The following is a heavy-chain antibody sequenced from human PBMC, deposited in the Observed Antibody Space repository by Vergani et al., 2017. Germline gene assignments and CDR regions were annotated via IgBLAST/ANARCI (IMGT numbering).Heavy chain of an antibody. V-gene: IGHV4-34*01. CDR1: GGSFTSYH. CDR3: ARVNTETNGHLYYYYYMDV. Sequence: QVQLQQWGGGLLKPSETLSLTCVVNGGSFTSYHWTWIRQSPGEGLEWVGDIDHTGRPDYNPSLKIRLPISVDNSRNQFSLTLNSVTATDTAIYFCARVNTETNGHLYYYYYMDVWGQGTAVTVS. CDR2: IDHTGRP. J-gene: IGHJ6*03. D-gene: IGHD4-11*01.